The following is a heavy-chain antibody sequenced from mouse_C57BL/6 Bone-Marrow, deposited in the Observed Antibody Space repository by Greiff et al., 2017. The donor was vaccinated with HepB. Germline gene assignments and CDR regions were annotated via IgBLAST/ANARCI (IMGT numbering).Heavy chain of an antibody. CDR3: ARQGLLPY. D-gene: IGHD2-3*01. J-gene: IGHJ4*01. V-gene: IGHV5-6*02. Sequence: DVMLVESGGDLVKPGGSLKLSCAASGFTFSSYGMSWVRQTPDKRLEWVATISSGGSYTYYPDSVKGRFTISRDNAKNTLYLQMSSLKSEDTAMYYCARQGLLPYWGQGTSVTVSS. CDR1: GFTFSSYG. CDR2: ISSGGSYT.